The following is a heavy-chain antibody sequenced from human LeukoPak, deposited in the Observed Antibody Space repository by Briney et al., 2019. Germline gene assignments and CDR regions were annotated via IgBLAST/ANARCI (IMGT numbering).Heavy chain of an antibody. Sequence: GGSLRLSCAASGFTVSNNYMNWVRQAPGKGLEWVSVIYSGGGTYYADSVKGRFTISRDNSKNTLYLQMNSLRDEDTAVYYCARDHGYAFDYWGQGTLVTVSS. D-gene: IGHD5-12*01. CDR1: GFTVSNNY. CDR3: ARDHGYAFDY. J-gene: IGHJ4*02. CDR2: IYSGGGT. V-gene: IGHV3-66*01.